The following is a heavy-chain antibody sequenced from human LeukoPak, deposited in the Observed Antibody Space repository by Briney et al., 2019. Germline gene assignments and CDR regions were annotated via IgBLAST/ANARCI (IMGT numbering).Heavy chain of an antibody. CDR3: ARDVAGYGMDV. J-gene: IGHJ6*02. CDR1: GFTFSSYA. Sequence: PGRSLRLSCAASGFTFSSYAMHWVRHAPGEGLEWVAVIPYDGSNKYYADSVKGRFTISRDNSKNTLYLQMNSLRAEDTAVYYCARDVAGYGMDVWGQGTTVTVSS. V-gene: IGHV3-30-3*01. CDR2: IPYDGSNK. D-gene: IGHD3-10*01.